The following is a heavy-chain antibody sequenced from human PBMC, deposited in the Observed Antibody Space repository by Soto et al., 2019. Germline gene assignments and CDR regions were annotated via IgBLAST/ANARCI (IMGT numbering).Heavy chain of an antibody. D-gene: IGHD3-9*01. V-gene: IGHV3-7*03. CDR1: GFTFSSYW. J-gene: IGHJ6*03. Sequence: GGSLRLSCAASGFTFSSYWMSWVRQAPGKGLEWVANIKQDGSEKYYVDSVKGRFTISRDNAKNSLYLQMNSLRAEDTAVYYCARAVSTGYSRGDYYYYMDVWGKGTTVTVSS. CDR2: IKQDGSEK. CDR3: ARAVSTGYSRGDYYYYMDV.